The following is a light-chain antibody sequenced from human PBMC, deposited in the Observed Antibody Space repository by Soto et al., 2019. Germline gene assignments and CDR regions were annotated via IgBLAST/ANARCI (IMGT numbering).Light chain of an antibody. CDR1: SSDIGDHYY. Sequence: QSALTQPPSASGSPGQSVTISCTGSSSDIGDHYYVSWYQQHPGKAPKLIIYEVIKRSSGVPDRFSGSILGNRAALTITGAQADDESDYYCVLYMRSGISVFGGGTKVTVL. CDR2: EVI. J-gene: IGLJ2*01. CDR3: VLYMRSGISV. V-gene: IGLV2-8*01.